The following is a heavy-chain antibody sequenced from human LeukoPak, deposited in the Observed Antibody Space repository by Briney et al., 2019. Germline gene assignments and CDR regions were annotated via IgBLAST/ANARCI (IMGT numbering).Heavy chain of an antibody. CDR3: ARHSYDSSGYLFDY. D-gene: IGHD3-22*01. CDR2: IYYSGST. V-gene: IGHV4-59*08. Sequence: SETLSLTCPVSGGSISSYYWSWIRQPPGKGLEWIGYIYYSGSTNYNPSLKSRVTISVDTSKNQFSLKLSSVTAADTAVYYCARHSYDSSGYLFDYWGQGTLVTVSS. J-gene: IGHJ4*02. CDR1: GGSISSYY.